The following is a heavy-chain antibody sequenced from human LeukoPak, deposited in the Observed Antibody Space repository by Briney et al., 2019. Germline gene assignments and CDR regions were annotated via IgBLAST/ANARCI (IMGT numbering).Heavy chain of an antibody. J-gene: IGHJ4*02. D-gene: IGHD5-24*01. CDR1: GFTFSDYY. CDR3: ARDRERWLRGYFDY. V-gene: IGHV3-11*04. Sequence: PGGSLRLSCAASGFTFSDYYMSWIRQAPGKGLEWVSCISSSGSTIYYADSVKGRFTISRDNAKNSLYLQMSSLRAEDTAVYYCARDRERWLRGYFDYWGQGTLVTVSS. CDR2: ISSSGSTI.